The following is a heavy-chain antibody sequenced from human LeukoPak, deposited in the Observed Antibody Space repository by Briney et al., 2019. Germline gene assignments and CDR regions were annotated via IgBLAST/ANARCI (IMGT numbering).Heavy chain of an antibody. J-gene: IGHJ4*02. CDR1: GYTFTGYY. V-gene: IGHV1-2*04. Sequence: ASVKVSCKASGYTFTGYYMHWVRQAPGQGLEWMGWINPSSGGTNYAQKFQGWVTMTRDTSISTAYMELSRLRSDDTAVYYCAREEGAIAPYCGGDCYSRESYFDYWGQGTLVTVSS. CDR2: INPSSGGT. CDR3: AREEGAIAPYCGGDCYSRESYFDY. D-gene: IGHD2-21*02.